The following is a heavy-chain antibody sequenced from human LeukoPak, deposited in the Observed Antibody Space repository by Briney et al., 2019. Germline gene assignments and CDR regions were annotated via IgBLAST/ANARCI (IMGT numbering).Heavy chain of an antibody. Sequence: GGSLRLSCAASGFTFSSYWMHWVRQAPGKGLVWVSRINSDGSSTSYADSVKGRFTISRDNAKNTLYLQMNSLRAEDTAVYYCARDDTDTMVRGVPFDYWGQGTLVTVSS. CDR2: INSDGSST. CDR1: GFTFSSYW. D-gene: IGHD3-10*01. CDR3: ARDDTDTMVRGVPFDY. J-gene: IGHJ4*02. V-gene: IGHV3-74*01.